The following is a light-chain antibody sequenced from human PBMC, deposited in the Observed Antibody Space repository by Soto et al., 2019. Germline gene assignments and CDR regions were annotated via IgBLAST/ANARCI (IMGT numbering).Light chain of an antibody. CDR3: QQRSNWPIT. Sequence: EIVLTQSPATLSLSPGERATLSCRASQSVTSYLAWYQQQPGQAPRLLIYDASNRAAGVPARFSGSGSGTDFTLTISSLEPEDFAVYYCQQRSNWPITFGQGTRLDIK. J-gene: IGKJ5*01. CDR1: QSVTSY. CDR2: DAS. V-gene: IGKV3-11*01.